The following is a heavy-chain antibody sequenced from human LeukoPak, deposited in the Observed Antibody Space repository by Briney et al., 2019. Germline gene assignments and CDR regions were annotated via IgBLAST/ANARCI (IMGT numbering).Heavy chain of an antibody. D-gene: IGHD3-22*01. CDR2: ISYDGSNK. J-gene: IGHJ6*02. V-gene: IGHV3-30-3*01. CDR3: ARDFSGYSTYYFYGMDV. Sequence: GGSLRHSCAASGFTFTTCAMHWVRQAPSKGLEWVAVISYDGSNKYYADSVKGRFTISRDNSKNTVYLQMNSLRAEDTALYYCARDFSGYSTYYFYGMDVWGQGTTVTVSS. CDR1: GFTFTTCA.